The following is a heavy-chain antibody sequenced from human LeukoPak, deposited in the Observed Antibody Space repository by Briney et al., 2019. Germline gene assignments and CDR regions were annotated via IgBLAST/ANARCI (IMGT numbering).Heavy chain of an antibody. CDR3: AREPGIGYAFDI. Sequence: GGSLRLSCVVSGFTFSSSWMTWVRQAPGKGLEWVANMKQDGSETHYVDSVKGRFTISRDNAKNSLNLQMNSLRAEDTAVYYCAREPGIGYAFDIWGHGTVVTVFS. CDR2: MKQDGSET. J-gene: IGHJ3*02. CDR1: GFTFSSSW. V-gene: IGHV3-7*01. D-gene: IGHD2/OR15-2a*01.